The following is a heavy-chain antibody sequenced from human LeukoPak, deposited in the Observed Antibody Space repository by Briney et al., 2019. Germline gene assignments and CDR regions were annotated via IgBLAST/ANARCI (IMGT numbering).Heavy chain of an antibody. V-gene: IGHV3-30*07. Sequence: PGGSLRLSCAASGFTFSSYAMHWVRQAPGKGLEWVAVISYDGSNKYADSVKGRFTISRDNSKNTLYLQMSSLRAEDTAVYSCARWGLSYTIDYWGQGTLVTVSS. CDR3: ARWGLSYTIDY. J-gene: IGHJ4*02. D-gene: IGHD2-21*01. CDR1: GFTFSSYA. CDR2: ISYDGSNK.